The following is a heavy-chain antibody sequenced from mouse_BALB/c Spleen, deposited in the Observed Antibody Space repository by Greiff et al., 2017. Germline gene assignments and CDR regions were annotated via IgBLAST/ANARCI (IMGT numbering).Heavy chain of an antibody. V-gene: IGHV1S41*01. CDR1: GYTFTSYW. D-gene: IGHD4-1*01. J-gene: IGHJ3*01. Sequence: DLVKPGASVKLSCKASGYTFTSYWINWIKQRPGQGLEWIGRIAPGSGSTYYNEMFKGKATLTVDTSSSTAYIQLSSLSSEDSAVYFCARNWDGWFAYWGEGTLVTVSA. CDR3: ARNWDGWFAY. CDR2: IAPGSGST.